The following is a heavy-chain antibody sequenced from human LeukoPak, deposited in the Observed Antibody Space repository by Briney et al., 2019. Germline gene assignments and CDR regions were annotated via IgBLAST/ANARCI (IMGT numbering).Heavy chain of an antibody. CDR1: GYTLTELS. Sequence: GASVKVSCKVSGYTLTELSMHWARQAPGKGLEWMGGFDPEDGETICAQKFQGRVTMTEDTSTDTAYMELSSLRSEDTAVYYCATFLYGDSGYEGSVFDYWGQGTLVTVSS. J-gene: IGHJ4*02. CDR2: FDPEDGET. CDR3: ATFLYGDSGYEGSVFDY. D-gene: IGHD5-12*01. V-gene: IGHV1-24*01.